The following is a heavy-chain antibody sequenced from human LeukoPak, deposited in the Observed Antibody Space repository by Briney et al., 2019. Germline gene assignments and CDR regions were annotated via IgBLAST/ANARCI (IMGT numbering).Heavy chain of an antibody. V-gene: IGHV3-66*01. Sequence: PGGSLRLSCAASGFTVSSNYMSRVRQAPGKGLEWVSVIYSGGSTYYADSVKGRFTTSRDNSKNTLYLQMNSLRAEDTAVYYCARGNLWFGELSYFDYWGQGTLVTVSS. CDR3: ARGNLWFGELSYFDY. CDR1: GFTVSSNY. CDR2: IYSGGST. J-gene: IGHJ4*02. D-gene: IGHD3-10*01.